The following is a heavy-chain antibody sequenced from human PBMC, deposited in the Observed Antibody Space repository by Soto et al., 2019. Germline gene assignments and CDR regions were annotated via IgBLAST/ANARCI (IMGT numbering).Heavy chain of an antibody. CDR1: GGSISSNY. CDR2: VYNSGST. CDR3: ARYRREEVAGYTLDN. Sequence: TWETLSLTCTVSGGSISSNYWTWIRQPPGKGLEWIGYVYNSGSTNYNPSLKSRVTISEDTSKSQFSLKVNSMTAADTAVYYCARYRREEVAGYTLDNWGQGILVTVSS. J-gene: IGHJ4*02. D-gene: IGHD2-15*01. V-gene: IGHV4-59*01.